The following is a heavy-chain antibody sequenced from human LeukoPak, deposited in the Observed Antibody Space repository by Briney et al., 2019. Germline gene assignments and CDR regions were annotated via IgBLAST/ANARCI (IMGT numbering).Heavy chain of an antibody. CDR1: GYSVSSGFY. CDR3: ARANYYDTSGYSRGAFDI. Sequence: SETLSLTCSVSGYSVSSGFYWGWIRQPPGKGLAWIGTIYHSGSTYYNPSLKSRVTISLDTSKNQFSLRLSSVTAADTAVFYCARANYYDTSGYSRGAFDIWGQGTMVTVSS. D-gene: IGHD3-22*01. CDR2: IYHSGST. V-gene: IGHV4-38-2*02. J-gene: IGHJ3*02.